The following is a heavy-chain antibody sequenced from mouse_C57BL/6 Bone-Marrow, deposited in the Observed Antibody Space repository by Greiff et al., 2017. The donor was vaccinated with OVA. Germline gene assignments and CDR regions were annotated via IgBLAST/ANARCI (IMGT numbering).Heavy chain of an antibody. D-gene: IGHD2-13*01. Sequence: QVQLQQPGAELVMPGASVKLSCKASGYTFTSYWMHWVKQRPGQGLEWIGEIDPSDSYTNYNQKFKGKSTLTVDKSSSPAYMQLSSLTSEDSAVYYCARSRDYSYCFDYWGRGTALTVSA. V-gene: IGHV1-69*01. CDR1: GYTFTSYW. CDR3: ARSRDYSYCFDY. J-gene: IGHJ2*01. CDR2: IDPSDSYT.